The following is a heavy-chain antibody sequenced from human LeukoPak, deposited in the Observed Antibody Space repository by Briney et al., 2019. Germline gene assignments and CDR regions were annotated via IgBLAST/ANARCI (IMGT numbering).Heavy chain of an antibody. CDR3: ARDGGSCWSWGYYGMDV. J-gene: IGHJ6*02. V-gene: IGHV1-2*02. CDR1: GYTFTGYY. CDR2: INPNSGGT. Sequence: ASVKVSCKASGYTFTGYYMHWVRQAPGQGPEWMGWINPNSGGTNYAQKFQGRVTMTRDTSISTAYMELSRLRSDDTAVYYCARDGGSCWSWGYYGMDVWGQGTTVTVSS. D-gene: IGHD6-13*01.